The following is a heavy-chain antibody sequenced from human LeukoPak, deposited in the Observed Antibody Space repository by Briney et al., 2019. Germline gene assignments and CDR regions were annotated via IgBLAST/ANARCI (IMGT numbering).Heavy chain of an antibody. CDR1: GFTFSSYG. CDR3: AKDTGPDRALELFDI. J-gene: IGHJ3*02. CDR2: ISYDGSNK. D-gene: IGHD1-14*01. Sequence: PGGSLRLSCVASGFTFSSYGIHWVRQAPGKGLEWVAVISYDGSNKYYTDSVKGRFTISRDNSKNTLYLQMNSLRAEDTAVYYCAKDTGPDRALELFDIWGQGTMVTVSP. V-gene: IGHV3-30*18.